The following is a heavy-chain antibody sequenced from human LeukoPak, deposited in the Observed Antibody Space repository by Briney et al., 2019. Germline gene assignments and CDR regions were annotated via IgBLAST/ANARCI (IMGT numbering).Heavy chain of an antibody. Sequence: SETLSLTCTVSGDSISGSSNYWAWIRQPPGKGLEWIGSIYYSGRTFYNPSLKSRVSIFVDTSKNQLSLKLRTVTAANTAVYYCARLASEIDNWYLDYWGQGTLVTVSS. CDR2: IYYSGRT. V-gene: IGHV4-39*01. CDR1: GDSISGSSNY. CDR3: ARLASEIDNWYLDY. D-gene: IGHD1-1*01. J-gene: IGHJ4*02.